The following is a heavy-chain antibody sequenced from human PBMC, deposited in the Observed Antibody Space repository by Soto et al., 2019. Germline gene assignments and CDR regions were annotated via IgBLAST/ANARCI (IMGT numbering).Heavy chain of an antibody. V-gene: IGHV1-8*01. CDR3: ARGVRPPNLKTTVTPRRPYYYYGMDV. CDR1: GYTFTSYD. Sequence: QVQLVQSGAEVKKPGASVKVSCKASGYTFTSYDINWVRQATGQGLEWMGWMNPNSGKTGYAQKFHGRVTMTRNTSISTAYMELSSLRSEDPAVYYCARGVRPPNLKTTVTPRRPYYYYGMDVWGQGTTVTASS. D-gene: IGHD4-17*01. CDR2: MNPNSGKT. J-gene: IGHJ6*02.